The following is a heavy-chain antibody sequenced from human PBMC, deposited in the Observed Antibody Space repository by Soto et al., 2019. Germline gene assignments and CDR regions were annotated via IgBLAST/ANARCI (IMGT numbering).Heavy chain of an antibody. CDR1: GFTFSSYA. D-gene: IGHD6-19*01. CDR3: ARDIQWLVQGAGAFDI. CDR2: ISSNGGST. J-gene: IGHJ3*02. V-gene: IGHV3-64*01. Sequence: GGSLRLSCAASGFTFSSYAMHWVRQAPGKGLEYVSAISSNGGSTYYANSVKGRFTISRDNSKNTLYLQMGSLRAEDMAVYYCARDIQWLVQGAGAFDIWGQGTMVTVSS.